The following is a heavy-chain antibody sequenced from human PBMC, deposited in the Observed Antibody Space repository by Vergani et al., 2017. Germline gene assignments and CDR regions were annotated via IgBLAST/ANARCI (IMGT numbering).Heavy chain of an antibody. Sequence: EVQLVESGGGLVKPGGSLRLSCAASGFTFSSYSMNWVRQAPGKGLEWVSSISSSSSTIYYADSVKGRFTISRDNAKNSLYLQMNSLRDEDTAVYYCARTFRGVTRPPHYWGQGTLVTVSS. CDR3: ARTFRGVTRPPHY. J-gene: IGHJ4*02. CDR1: GFTFSSYS. V-gene: IGHV3-21*01. D-gene: IGHD3-10*01. CDR2: ISSSSSTI.